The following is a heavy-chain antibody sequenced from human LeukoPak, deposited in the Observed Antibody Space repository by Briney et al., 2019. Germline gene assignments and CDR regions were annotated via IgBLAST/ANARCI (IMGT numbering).Heavy chain of an antibody. V-gene: IGHV4-61*02. D-gene: IGHD6-6*01. Sequence: PSETLSLTCTVSGGSISSGSYYWSWIRQPAGKGLEWIGRIYTSGSTNYNPSLKSRVTISVDTSKSQFSLKLSSVTAADTAVYYCARDRVVAARPQGFDPWGRGTLVTVSS. CDR2: IYTSGST. CDR1: GGSISSGSYY. CDR3: ARDRVVAARPQGFDP. J-gene: IGHJ5*02.